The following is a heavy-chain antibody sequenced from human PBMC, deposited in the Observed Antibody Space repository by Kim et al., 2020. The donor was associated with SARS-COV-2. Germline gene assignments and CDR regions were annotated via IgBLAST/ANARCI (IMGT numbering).Heavy chain of an antibody. CDR2: T. D-gene: IGHD2-21*01. Sequence: TNANPSLTSRVTISVDTSKNQFSLKLSSVTAADTAVYYCARAYSPYAFDIWGQGTMVTVSS. J-gene: IGHJ3*02. V-gene: IGHV4-59*01. CDR3: ARAYSPYAFDI.